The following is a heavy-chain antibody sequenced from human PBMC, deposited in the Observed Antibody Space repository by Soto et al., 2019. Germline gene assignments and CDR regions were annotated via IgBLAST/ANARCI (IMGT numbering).Heavy chain of an antibody. CDR3: ARDLAAGYCSSTSCYS. D-gene: IGHD2-2*02. J-gene: IGHJ4*02. CDR1: GFTFSSYG. CDR2: IWYDGSNK. V-gene: IGHV3-33*01. Sequence: QVQLVESGGGVVQPGGSLRLSCAASGFTFSSYGMHWVRQAPGKGLEWVAAIWYDGSNKYYADSVKGRFTISRDNSKNTLYLQINSMSAEDSAVSYCARDLAAGYCSSTSCYSWGQGTLVTVSS.